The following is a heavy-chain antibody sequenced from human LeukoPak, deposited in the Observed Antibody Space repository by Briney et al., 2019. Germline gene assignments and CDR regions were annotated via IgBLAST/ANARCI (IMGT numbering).Heavy chain of an antibody. CDR3: ARPLKEGGYYYGMDV. D-gene: IGHD3-16*01. CDR2: ISSHGSST. Sequence: QPGGSLRLSCAASGFTFSKYAMFWVRQAPGKGLEFVSAISSHGSSTYYANSLKGRFNISRDNSKNTLYLQMRSLRPEDTAVYYCARPLKEGGYYYGMDVWGQGTTVTVSS. CDR1: GFTFSKYA. J-gene: IGHJ6*02. V-gene: IGHV3-64*01.